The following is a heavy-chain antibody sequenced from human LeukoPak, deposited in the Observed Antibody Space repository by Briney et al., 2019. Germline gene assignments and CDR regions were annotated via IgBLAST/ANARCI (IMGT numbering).Heavy chain of an antibody. CDR2: INHSGST. CDR1: GGSINSYY. D-gene: IGHD2-2*01. CDR3: ARHSAVSTSFYDS. Sequence: PSETLSLTCTVSGGSINSYYWSWIRQPPGKGLEWLEYINHSGSTHYNPSLKSRVTISVDTSKNQFSLRLSSVTAADTAVYYCARHSAVSTSFYDSWGQGTLVTVSS. V-gene: IGHV4-59*08. J-gene: IGHJ4*02.